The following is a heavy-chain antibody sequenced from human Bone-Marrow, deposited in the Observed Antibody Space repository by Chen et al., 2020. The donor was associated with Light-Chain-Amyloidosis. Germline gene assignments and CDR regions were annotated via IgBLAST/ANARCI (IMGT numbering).Heavy chain of an antibody. J-gene: IGHJ4*02. CDR1: GGSFSGYY. D-gene: IGHD3-3*01. CDR3: ARVNPNYDFWSGYYWHFDC. Sequence: QVQLQQWGAGLLKPSETLSLTCAVYGGSFSGYYWSWIRQPPGKGLEWIGEINHSGSTNYNPSLKSRVTISVDTSKNQFSLKLSSVTAADTAVYYCARVNPNYDFWSGYYWHFDCWGQGTLVTVSS. V-gene: IGHV4-34*01. CDR2: INHSGST.